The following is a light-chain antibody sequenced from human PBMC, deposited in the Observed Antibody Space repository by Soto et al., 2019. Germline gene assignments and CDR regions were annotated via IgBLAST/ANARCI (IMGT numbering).Light chain of an antibody. Sequence: EIVMTQSPATLSVSPGERATLSCRASQSVSSNLAWYQQKPGQAPRLLIYGASTRATGIPARFSGSGSGTDFTLAISSLQSEDVVVYYCQQYNNWPLTFGGGTKVEIK. CDR3: QQYNNWPLT. CDR2: GAS. J-gene: IGKJ4*01. CDR1: QSVSSN. V-gene: IGKV3-15*01.